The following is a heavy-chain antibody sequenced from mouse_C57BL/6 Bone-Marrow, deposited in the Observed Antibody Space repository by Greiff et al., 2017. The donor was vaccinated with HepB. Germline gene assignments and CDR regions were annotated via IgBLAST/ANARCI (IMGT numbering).Heavy chain of an antibody. CDR3: VRQRGLRRRAMDY. V-gene: IGHV10-1*01. CDR2: IRSKSNNYAT. CDR1: GFSFNTYA. D-gene: IGHD2-4*01. Sequence: EVQRVESGGGLVQPKGSLKLSCAASGFSFNTYAMNWVRQAPGKGLEWVARIRSKSNNYATYYADSVKDRFTISRDDSESMLYLQMNNLKTEDTAMYYCVRQRGLRRRAMDYWGQGTSVTVSS. J-gene: IGHJ4*01.